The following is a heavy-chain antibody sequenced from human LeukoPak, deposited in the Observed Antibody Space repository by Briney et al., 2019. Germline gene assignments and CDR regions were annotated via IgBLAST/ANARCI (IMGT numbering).Heavy chain of an antibody. CDR1: GFTFSSYG. CDR3: ARDSYYYDSSGYYLRYYYYGMDV. D-gene: IGHD3-22*01. Sequence: GRSLRLSCAASGFTFSSYGMHWVRQAPGKGLEWVAVIWYDGSNKYYADSVKGRFTISRDNSKNTLYLQMNSLRAEDTAVYYCARDSYYYDSSGYYLRYYYYGMDVWGQGTTVTVSS. CDR2: IWYDGSNK. J-gene: IGHJ6*02. V-gene: IGHV3-33*01.